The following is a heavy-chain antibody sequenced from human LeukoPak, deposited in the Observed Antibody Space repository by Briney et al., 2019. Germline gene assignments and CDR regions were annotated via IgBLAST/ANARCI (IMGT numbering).Heavy chain of an antibody. CDR3: ATLGGYSGYDFDY. V-gene: IGHV4-4*09. J-gene: IGHJ4*02. Sequence: SETLSLTCTVSGGSISSYYWSWIRQPPGKGLEWIGYIYTSGSTNYSPSLKSRVTISVDTSKNQFSLKLSSVTAADTAVYYCATLGGYSGYDFDYWGQGTLVTVSS. CDR2: IYTSGST. CDR1: GGSISSYY. D-gene: IGHD5-12*01.